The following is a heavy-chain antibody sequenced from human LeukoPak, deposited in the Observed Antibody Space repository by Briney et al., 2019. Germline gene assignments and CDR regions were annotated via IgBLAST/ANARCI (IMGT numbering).Heavy chain of an antibody. J-gene: IGHJ4*02. D-gene: IGHD1-1*01. Sequence: SVKVSCKASGGTFSSYAISWVRQAPGQGLERMGRIIPIFGIANYAQKFQGRVTITADKSTSTAYMELSSLRSEDTAVYYCATLGNWNYFDYWGQGTLVTVSS. V-gene: IGHV1-69*04. CDR1: GGTFSSYA. CDR2: IIPIFGIA. CDR3: ATLGNWNYFDY.